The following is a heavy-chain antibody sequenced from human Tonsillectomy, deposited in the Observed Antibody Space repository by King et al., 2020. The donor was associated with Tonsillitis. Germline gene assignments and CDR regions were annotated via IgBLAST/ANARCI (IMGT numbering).Heavy chain of an antibody. V-gene: IGHV4-34*01. J-gene: IGHJ2*01. CDR3: AREIRYCSSTSCRGWYFDL. D-gene: IGHD2-2*01. CDR2: INHSGST. CDR1: GGSFSGYY. Sequence: VKLQQWGAGLLKPSETLSLTCAVYGGSFSGYYWSWIRQPPGKGLEWIGEINHSGSTNYNPSLKSRVTVSVDTSKNQFSLKLSSVTAADTAVYYCAREIRYCSSTSCRGWYFDLWGRGTLVTVSS.